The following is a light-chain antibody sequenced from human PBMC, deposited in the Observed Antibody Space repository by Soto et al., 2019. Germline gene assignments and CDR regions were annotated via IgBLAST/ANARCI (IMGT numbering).Light chain of an antibody. CDR1: QSVSSNY. CDR3: QQYGSSYPWT. CDR2: GAS. Sequence: EMVWTQSPGTLSLSTGERATLSCRASQSVSSNYLAWYQQKPGQAPRLLIYGASSRATGIPDRFSGSGSGTDFTLTIRRLEPEDFAVYYCQQYGSSYPWTFGQGTKVDIK. J-gene: IGKJ1*01. V-gene: IGKV3-20*01.